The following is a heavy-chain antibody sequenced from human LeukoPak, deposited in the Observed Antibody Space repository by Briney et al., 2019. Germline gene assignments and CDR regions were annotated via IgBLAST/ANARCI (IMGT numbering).Heavy chain of an antibody. J-gene: IGHJ4*02. D-gene: IGHD6-13*01. CDR3: ARDWNHYSSSWYGNYFDY. V-gene: IGHV3-7*01. CDR2: IKQDGSEK. CDR1: GFTFSSYW. Sequence: GGSLRLSCAASGFTFSSYWMSWVRHAPGKGLEWVANIKQDGSEKYYVDSVKGRFTISRDNAKNSLYLQMNSLRAEDTAVYYCARDWNHYSSSWYGNYFDYWGQGTLVTVSS.